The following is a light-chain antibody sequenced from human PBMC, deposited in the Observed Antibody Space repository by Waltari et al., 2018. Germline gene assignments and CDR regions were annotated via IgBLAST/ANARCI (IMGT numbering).Light chain of an antibody. CDR2: GAS. J-gene: IGKJ1*01. CDR3: LQYDLHPWT. CDR1: QNINDW. Sequence: DIQMTQSPSPVPASVGDRVTLTCRASQNINDWLAWYQQKPGKAPKLLIHGASTLDSGAPSRFSGSGFGTEFTLTINSLQPDDFSTYYCLQYDLHPWTFGQGTQVQIK. V-gene: IGKV1-5*03.